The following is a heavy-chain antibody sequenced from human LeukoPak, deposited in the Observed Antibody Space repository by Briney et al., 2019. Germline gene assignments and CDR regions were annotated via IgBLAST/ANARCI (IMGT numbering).Heavy chain of an antibody. CDR2: ISSSSSTI. CDR3: ARSRSGGY. CDR1: GFTFSSYS. V-gene: IGHV3-48*01. Sequence: PGGSLRLSCAASGFTFSSYSMNWVRQAPGKGLEWVSYISSSSSTIYYADSVKGRFTISRDNAKNSLYLQMNSRRVEDAAVYYCARSRSGGYWGQGTLVTVAS. J-gene: IGHJ4*02.